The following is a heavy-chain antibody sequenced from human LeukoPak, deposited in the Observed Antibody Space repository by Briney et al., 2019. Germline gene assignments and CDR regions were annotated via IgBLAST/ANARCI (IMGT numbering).Heavy chain of an antibody. CDR2: ISDSGGRT. J-gene: IGHJ4*02. D-gene: IGHD1-26*01. CDR3: AKQLSGSYAY. V-gene: IGHV3-23*01. CDR1: GFIFSSYA. Sequence: PGGSLRLSCAASGFIFSSYAMNLVRQAPRKGLEWVSAISDSGGRTYYADSVKGRFTISRDNSKNILYLQMNSLRAEDTAVYYCAKQLSGSYAYWGQGTLVTVSS.